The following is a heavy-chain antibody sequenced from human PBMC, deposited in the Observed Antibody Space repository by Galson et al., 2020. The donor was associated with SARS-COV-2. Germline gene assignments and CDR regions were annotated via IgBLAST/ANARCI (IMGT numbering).Heavy chain of an antibody. D-gene: IGHD3-10*01. V-gene: IGHV3-11*06. CDR1: EFTFSDYY. CDR2: ISSSSSYT. J-gene: IGHJ6*03. CDR3: ATEGNYGSGNFNYYYVDV. Sequence: GGSLRLSCEASEFTFSDYYMYWIRQAPGRGLEWVAYISSSSSYTYYADSVEGRFTISRDNAKSSLYLEMNGLRAEDTAVYYCATEGNYGSGNFNYYYVDVWGKGTTVTVSS.